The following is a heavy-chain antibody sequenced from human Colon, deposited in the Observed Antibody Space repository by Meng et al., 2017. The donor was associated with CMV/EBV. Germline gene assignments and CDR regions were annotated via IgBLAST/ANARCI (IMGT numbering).Heavy chain of an antibody. D-gene: IGHD6-6*01. Sequence: GESLKISCGASGFTFRTSWMHWVRQAPGQGLEWMGIINPSGGSTSYAQKFQGRVTMTRDTSTSTVYMELSSLRSEDTAVYYCARGSAGEQLVQPFDYWGQGTLVTVSS. CDR3: ARGSAGEQLVQPFDY. V-gene: IGHV1-46*01. CDR1: GFTFRTSW. J-gene: IGHJ4*02. CDR2: INPSGGST.